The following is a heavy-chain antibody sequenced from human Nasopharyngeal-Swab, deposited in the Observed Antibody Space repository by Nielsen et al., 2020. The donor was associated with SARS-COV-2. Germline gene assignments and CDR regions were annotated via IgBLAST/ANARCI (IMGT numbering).Heavy chain of an antibody. D-gene: IGHD3-16*02. Sequence: SDTLSLTCSVSGGPISSASHYWGWIRQPPGKGLEWIGNIYYSGSTYYNPSLKSRVIISVDTSESQFSLRLISVTAADTAVYYCARGIGNYPSYYYYALDVWGQGTTVTVSS. V-gene: IGHV4-39*07. J-gene: IGHJ6*02. CDR2: IYYSGST. CDR1: GGPISSASHY. CDR3: ARGIGNYPSYYYYALDV.